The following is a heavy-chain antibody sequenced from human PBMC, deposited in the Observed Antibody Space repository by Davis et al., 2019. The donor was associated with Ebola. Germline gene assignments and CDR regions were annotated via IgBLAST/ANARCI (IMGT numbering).Heavy chain of an antibody. D-gene: IGHD6-13*01. J-gene: IGHJ5*02. V-gene: IGHV3-48*01. CDR2: ISSSSSTI. Sequence: GESLKISCAASGFTFSSYSMNWVRQAPGKGLEWVSYISSSSSTIYYADSVKGRFTISRDNAKNSLYLQMNSLRAEDTAVYYCARGYSSSWYFWFDPWGQGTLVTVSS. CDR1: GFTFSSYS. CDR3: ARGYSSSWYFWFDP.